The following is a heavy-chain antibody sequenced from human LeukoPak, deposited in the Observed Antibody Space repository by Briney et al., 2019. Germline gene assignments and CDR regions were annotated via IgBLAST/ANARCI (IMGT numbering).Heavy chain of an antibody. CDR2: INDSGGNT. J-gene: IGHJ4*02. D-gene: IGHD3-16*01. CDR3: AKDLGALTYGEGF. CDR1: GFTVSSNS. V-gene: IGHV3-23*01. Sequence: PGGSLRLSCTVSGFTVSSNSMSWVRQAPGKGLEWVSTINDSGGNTYYADSVRGRFTISRDNSKNTLSLQMNSLRVEDTALYYCAKDLGALTYGEGFWGQGTLVTVSS.